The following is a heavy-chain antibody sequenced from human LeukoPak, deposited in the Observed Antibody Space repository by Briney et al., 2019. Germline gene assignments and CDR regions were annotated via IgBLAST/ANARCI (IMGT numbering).Heavy chain of an antibody. CDR2: VHAGDSDT. CDR1: GYRFTSYW. D-gene: IGHD2-15*01. CDR3: ARQGYCSYGRCTPEVGY. J-gene: IGHJ4*02. V-gene: IGHV5-51*01. Sequence: GESLKISCKGSGYRFTSYWIGWVRQLPGKGLEWMGIVHAGDSDTRYSPSFQGQVTFSSDKSISTAYLQWSSLKASDTAMYYCARQGYCSYGRCTPEVGYWGQGTLVTVSS.